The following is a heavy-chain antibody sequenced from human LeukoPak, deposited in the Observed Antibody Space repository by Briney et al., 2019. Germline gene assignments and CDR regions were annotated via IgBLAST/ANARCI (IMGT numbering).Heavy chain of an antibody. CDR1: GFIFSGYY. J-gene: IGHJ4*02. CDR3: GTHAGRTGSDD. V-gene: IGHV3-11*01. D-gene: IGHD3/OR15-3a*01. CDR2: ISGSGHDI. Sequence: GGSLRLSCATSGFIFSGYYMSWIRQAPGKGLEWVSYISGSGHDISYADSVKGRFTISRDNAKGSLYLQMNSLRAADTAVYYCGTHAGRTGSDDRGQGTLVTVSS.